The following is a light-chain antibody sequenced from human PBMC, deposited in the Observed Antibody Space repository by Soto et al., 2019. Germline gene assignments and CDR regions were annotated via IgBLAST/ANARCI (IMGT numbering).Light chain of an antibody. J-gene: IGLJ3*02. CDR3: RTWGTGIQV. CDR2: LNSDGSH. V-gene: IGLV4-69*01. CDR1: SGHSSYA. Sequence: QPVLTQSPSASASLGASVKLTCTLSSGHSSYAIAWHQQQPGKGPRYLMKLNSDGSHSKGDGIPDRFSGSSSGAVRYLTISSLQSEDEADYYCRTWGTGIQVFGGGTKLTVL.